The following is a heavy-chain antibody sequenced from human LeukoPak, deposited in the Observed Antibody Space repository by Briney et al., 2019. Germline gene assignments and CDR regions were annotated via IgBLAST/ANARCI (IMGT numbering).Heavy chain of an antibody. J-gene: IGHJ4*02. CDR1: GFSFSFYW. CDR2: IKTDGSIA. CDR3: ARGTGPNWNGDFDY. Sequence: GGSLRLSCAASGFSFSFYWMHWVRQAPGKGPVWVSRIKTDGSIADYADSVKGRFTISRDNAKNTLYLQMNSLRAEDTALYYCARGTGPNWNGDFDYWGQGTLVTVSS. V-gene: IGHV3-74*01. D-gene: IGHD1-1*01.